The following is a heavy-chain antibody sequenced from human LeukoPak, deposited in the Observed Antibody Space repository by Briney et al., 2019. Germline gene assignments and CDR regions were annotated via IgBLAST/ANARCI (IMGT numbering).Heavy chain of an antibody. CDR2: ISGSGGST. J-gene: IGHJ4*02. D-gene: IGHD3-3*01. V-gene: IGHV3-23*01. CDR3: AGQYYDFWSGF. Sequence: AGGSLRLSCAASGFTFSSYGMHWVRQAPGKGLEWVSAISGSGGSTYYADSVKGRFTISRDNSKNTLYLQMNGLRAEDTAVYYCAGQYYDFWSGFWGQGTLVTVSS. CDR1: GFTFSSYG.